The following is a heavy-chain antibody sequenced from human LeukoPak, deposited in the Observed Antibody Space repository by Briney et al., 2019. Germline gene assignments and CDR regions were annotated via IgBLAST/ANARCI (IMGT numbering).Heavy chain of an antibody. D-gene: IGHD2/OR15-2a*01. Sequence: GESLRLSCAASGFVFNTYSMNWVRQAPGKGLEWVSFIFSSSTYIYYTDSVKGRFTISRDNARNSLYLQMDNLRAEDTGVYYCARDFYDGFALDYWGQGTLVTVSS. V-gene: IGHV3-21*03. J-gene: IGHJ4*02. CDR1: GFVFNTYS. CDR2: IFSSSTYI. CDR3: ARDFYDGFALDY.